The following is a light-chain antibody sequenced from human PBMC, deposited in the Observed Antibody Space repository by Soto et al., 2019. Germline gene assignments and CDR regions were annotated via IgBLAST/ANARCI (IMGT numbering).Light chain of an antibody. J-gene: IGLJ3*02. V-gene: IGLV2-8*01. CDR1: SSDVGRYNY. CDR2: EVT. CDR3: SSYAGSNNLV. Sequence: QSVLTQPPSASGSPGQSVTISCTGTSSDVGRYNYVSWYQQNPGKAPKLLIYEVTKRPSGVPDRFSGSKSGNTASLTVSGLQAEDEGDYHCSSYAGSNNLVFGGGTKVTVL.